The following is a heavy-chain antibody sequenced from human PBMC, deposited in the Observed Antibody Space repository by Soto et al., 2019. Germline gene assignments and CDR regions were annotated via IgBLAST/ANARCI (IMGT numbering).Heavy chain of an antibody. CDR3: ARETSTFAPYSGSYYDYYYGMDV. Sequence: ASVKVSCKASGYTFTGYYMHWVRQAPGQGLEWMGWINPNSGGTNYAQKFQGRVTMTWDTSISTAYMELSRLRSDDTAEYYCARETSTFAPYSGSYYDYYYGMDVWGQGTTVTVSS. CDR1: GYTFTGYY. CDR2: INPNSGGT. D-gene: IGHD1-26*01. V-gene: IGHV1-2*02. J-gene: IGHJ6*02.